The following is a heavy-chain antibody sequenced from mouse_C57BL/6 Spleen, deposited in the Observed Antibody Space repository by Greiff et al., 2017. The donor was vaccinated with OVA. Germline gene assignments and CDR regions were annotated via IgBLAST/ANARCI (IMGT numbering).Heavy chain of an antibody. CDR2: IDPENGDT. CDR1: GFNIKDDY. CDR3: TTLNDGGY. D-gene: IGHD2-12*01. J-gene: IGHJ3*01. Sequence: EVKLMESGAELVRPGASVKLSCTASGFNIKDDYMHWVKQRPEQGLEWIGWIDPENGDTEYASKFQGKATITADTSSNTAYLQLSSLTSEDTAVYYCTTLNDGGYWGQGTLVTVSA. V-gene: IGHV14-4*01.